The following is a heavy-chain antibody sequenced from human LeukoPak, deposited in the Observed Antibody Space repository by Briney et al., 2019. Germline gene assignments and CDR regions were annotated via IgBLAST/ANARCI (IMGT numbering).Heavy chain of an antibody. J-gene: IGHJ4*02. CDR3: VRDRTGEGFDY. D-gene: IGHD7-27*01. CDR1: GYTFTSYD. Sequence: ASVKVSCKASGYTFTSYDINWVRQATGQGLEWMGWMNPNSGNTGYAQKFQGRVTMTRYTSISTAYMELSSLTSEDTAVYYCVRDRTGEGFDYWGQGTLVTVSS. V-gene: IGHV1-8*01. CDR2: MNPNSGNT.